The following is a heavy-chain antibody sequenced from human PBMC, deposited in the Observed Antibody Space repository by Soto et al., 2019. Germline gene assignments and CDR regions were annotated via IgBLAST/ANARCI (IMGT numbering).Heavy chain of an antibody. D-gene: IGHD6-19*01. J-gene: IGHJ4*02. Sequence: ASVKVSCKASGYTFTGYYMHWVRQAPGQGLEWMGWINPNSGGTNYAQKFQGRVTMTGDTSISTAYMELSRLRSDDTAVYYCARGVSIAVAGYRYWGQGTLVTVSS. V-gene: IGHV1-2*02. CDR2: INPNSGGT. CDR1: GYTFTGYY. CDR3: ARGVSIAVAGYRY.